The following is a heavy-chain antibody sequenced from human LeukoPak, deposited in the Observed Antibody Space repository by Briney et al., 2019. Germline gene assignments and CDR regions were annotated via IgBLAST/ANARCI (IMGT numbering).Heavy chain of an antibody. Sequence: EGSLRLSCAASGFTFTNYWMDWVRQAPGKGLEWVANINQGGSEKYYVDSVKGRFTISRDNAKNSLYLQLNNLRADDTALYYCSRSLDYWGQGTLVTVSS. CDR1: GFTFTNYW. J-gene: IGHJ4*02. CDR3: SRSLDY. CDR2: INQGGSEK. V-gene: IGHV3-7*03.